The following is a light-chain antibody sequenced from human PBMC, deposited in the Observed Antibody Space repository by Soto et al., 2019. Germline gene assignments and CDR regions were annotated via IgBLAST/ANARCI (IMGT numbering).Light chain of an antibody. J-gene: IGLJ2*01. Sequence: QSVLTQPASVSGSPGQSITISCTGTSSDVGGYNYVSWYQQHPCKAPKLMIYDVSNRPSGVSNRFSGSKSGNTASLTISGLQADDEADYYCSSYTSSSTPEVFGGGTKLTVL. CDR1: SSDVGGYNY. CDR3: SSYTSSSTPEV. V-gene: IGLV2-14*01. CDR2: DVS.